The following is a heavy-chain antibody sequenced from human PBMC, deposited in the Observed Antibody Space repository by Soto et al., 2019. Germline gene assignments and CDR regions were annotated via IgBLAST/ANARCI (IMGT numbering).Heavy chain of an antibody. CDR3: ARDTVNMVWGRADYGMDV. CDR2: TYYRSKWYN. D-gene: IGHD3-10*01. Sequence: SQTLSLTCAISGDSVSSNSAAWNWIRQSPSRGLEWLGRTYYRSKWYNDYAVSVKSRITINPDTSKNQFSLQLNSVTPEDTAVYYSARDTVNMVWGRADYGMDVWGQGTTVTVSS. J-gene: IGHJ6*02. V-gene: IGHV6-1*01. CDR1: GDSVSSNSAA.